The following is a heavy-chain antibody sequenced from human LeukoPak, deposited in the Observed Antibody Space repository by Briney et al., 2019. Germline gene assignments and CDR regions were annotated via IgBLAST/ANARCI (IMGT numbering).Heavy chain of an antibody. CDR1: GFTFRSSA. V-gene: IGHV3-23*01. Sequence: PGGPLRLSCAASGFTFRSSAMIWVRQAPAKGLEGVAGISDSGGRMYYPDAVKGRFTISRDNSKNTLYLQMGSLRGDDTALYYCAKVLGYCSGGNCYIVDYWGQGTLVTVSS. D-gene: IGHD2-15*01. CDR3: AKVLGYCSGGNCYIVDY. CDR2: ISDSGGRM. J-gene: IGHJ4*02.